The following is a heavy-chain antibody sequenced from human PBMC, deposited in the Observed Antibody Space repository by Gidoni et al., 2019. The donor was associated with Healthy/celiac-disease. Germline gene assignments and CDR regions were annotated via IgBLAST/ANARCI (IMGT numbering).Heavy chain of an antibody. CDR2: IRHSGST. CDR3: ARGPGRRVQWLVRIPES. V-gene: IGHV4-34*01. J-gene: IGHJ5*02. CDR1: GGSFSGYY. D-gene: IGHD6-19*01. Sequence: QVQLQQWGAGLLKPSEPLSLTCAVSGGSFSGYYWSWIRQPPGKGLEWIGEIRHSGSTNYTPSLKSRDTISVDTSKNQFFLKLTSVTAADTAVYYCARGPGRRVQWLVRIPESWGQGTLVTVSS.